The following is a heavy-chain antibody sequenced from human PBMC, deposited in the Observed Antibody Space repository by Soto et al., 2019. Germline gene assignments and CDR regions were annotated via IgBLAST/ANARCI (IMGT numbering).Heavy chain of an antibody. CDR3: ARVAYRSTWYEIDY. Sequence: QVQLVESGGGLVKPGGSLRLSCSASGFTFSDYYMSWIRQAPGKGLEWISYISSSGSYTNSADSMRGRFTISRDNAKNLLYRQMNSLRAEDTAVYYCARVAYRSTWYEIDYWGQGTLVTVSS. J-gene: IGHJ4*02. CDR2: ISSSGSYT. D-gene: IGHD6-13*01. CDR1: GFTFSDYY. V-gene: IGHV3-11*06.